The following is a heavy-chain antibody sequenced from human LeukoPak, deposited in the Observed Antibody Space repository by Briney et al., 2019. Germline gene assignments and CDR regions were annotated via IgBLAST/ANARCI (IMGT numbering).Heavy chain of an antibody. CDR3: ARDVSSTPNWEFDY. J-gene: IGHJ4*02. V-gene: IGHV1-2*06. D-gene: IGHD1-26*01. Sequence: GASVKVSCKTSGYTFADYFIHWVRQAPGQGLEYMGRINAHSGGTEYQQKFQGRVTMTRDMSISTAYVEINWLISDDTAIYYCARDVSSTPNWEFDYWGQGTTVTVSS. CDR2: INAHSGGT. CDR1: GYTFADYF.